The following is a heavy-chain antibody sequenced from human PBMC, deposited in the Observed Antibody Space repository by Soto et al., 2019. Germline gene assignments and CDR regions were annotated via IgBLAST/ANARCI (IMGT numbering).Heavy chain of an antibody. CDR3: AKHTTNVDYTGGADL. D-gene: IGHD2-8*02. J-gene: IGHJ2*01. CDR1: GFTFSNHA. Sequence: ELQLLESGGGLVQPGGSLRLSCAASGFTFSNHAMSWVRQAPGKGLEWVSAISGSGARTFYADSVKGRFAISRDSSKNTLSLQMNSLTADDTAVYYCAKHTTNVDYTGGADLWGRGTLVTVSS. CDR2: ISGSGART. V-gene: IGHV3-23*01.